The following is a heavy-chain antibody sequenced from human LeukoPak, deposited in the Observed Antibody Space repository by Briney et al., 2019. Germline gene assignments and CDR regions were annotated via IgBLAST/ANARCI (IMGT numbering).Heavy chain of an antibody. V-gene: IGHV3-30*04. Sequence: PGGSLRLSCAASGFTFSSYAMHWVRQAPGKGLEWVAVISYDGSNKYYADSVKGRFTISRDNSKNTLYLQMNSLRAEDTAVYYCTKEKFYSNFEYWGQGTLVTVSS. CDR3: TKEKFYSNFEY. D-gene: IGHD2-21*01. J-gene: IGHJ4*02. CDR1: GFTFSSYA. CDR2: ISYDGSNK.